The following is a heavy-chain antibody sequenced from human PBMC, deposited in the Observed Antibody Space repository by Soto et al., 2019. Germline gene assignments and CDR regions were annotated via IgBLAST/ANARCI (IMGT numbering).Heavy chain of an antibody. Sequence: ASVKVSCKASGSTFSNYYLHWVRQAPGQGLEWMGIINPSGGTTTYAQKFQGRVTMTRDTPTSTVYMELSSLRSQDTATYYCARDVPSAGTRWFDPWGQGTLVTVSS. V-gene: IGHV1-46*01. CDR3: ARDVPSAGTRWFDP. CDR2: INPSGGTT. CDR1: GSTFSNYY. J-gene: IGHJ5*02. D-gene: IGHD6-13*01.